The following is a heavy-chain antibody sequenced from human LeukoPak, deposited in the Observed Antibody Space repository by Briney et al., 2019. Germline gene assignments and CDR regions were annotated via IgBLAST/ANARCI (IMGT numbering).Heavy chain of an antibody. J-gene: IGHJ3*02. V-gene: IGHV1-69*05. CDR2: IMPIFGTA. CDR1: GGTFSSYV. D-gene: IGHD6-6*01. CDR3: ARDRSNSSPDCFDI. Sequence: GASVKVSCKASGGTFSSYVINWVRQAPGQGLEWMGGIMPIFGTANNAQKFQGRVTITTDESTSTVYMELGSLRSEDTAVYYCARDRSNSSPDCFDIWGQGTLVIVSS.